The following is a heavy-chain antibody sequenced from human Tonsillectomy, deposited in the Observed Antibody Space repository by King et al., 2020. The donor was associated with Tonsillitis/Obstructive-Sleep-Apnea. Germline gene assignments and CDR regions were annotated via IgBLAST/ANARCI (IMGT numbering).Heavy chain of an antibody. CDR1: GFTFSSYA. Sequence: VQLVESGGGVVQPGRSLRLSCAASGFTFSSYALHWVRQAPGKGLEWVAVISYDGSNKYYADSVKGRFTISRDNSKNTLYPQMNSLRADDTAVYYCARGPTYYYASSGDYYFDYWGQGTLVTVSS. CDR3: ARGPTYYYASSGDYYFDY. CDR2: ISYDGSNK. J-gene: IGHJ4*02. D-gene: IGHD3-22*01. V-gene: IGHV3-30*04.